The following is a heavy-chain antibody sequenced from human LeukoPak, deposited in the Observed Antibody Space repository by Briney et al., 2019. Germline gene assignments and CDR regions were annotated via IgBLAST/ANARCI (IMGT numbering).Heavy chain of an antibody. D-gene: IGHD2-15*01. CDR2: IQTSGTT. J-gene: IGHJ4*02. CDR3: ARPYCSGGSCSEGDFDY. V-gene: IGHV4-61*02. CDR1: GGSISSGSYY. Sequence: SQTLSLTCTVSGGSISSGSYYWSWIRQPAGKGLEWIGRIQTSGTTNYNPSLKSRMTMSVDTSKNQFSLKLTSVTAADTAVYYCARPYCSGGSCSEGDFDYWGQGTLVTVSS.